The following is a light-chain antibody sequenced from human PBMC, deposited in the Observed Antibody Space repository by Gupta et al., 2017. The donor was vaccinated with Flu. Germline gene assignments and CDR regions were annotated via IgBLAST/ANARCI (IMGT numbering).Light chain of an antibody. CDR2: AAS. CDR3: QQSDSPPWT. V-gene: IGKV1-39*01. Sequence: DIQMTQSPSSVSASVGDRLTITCRASQYIGTNLNWYQQRPGKAPKVLIFAASTLESGVSSRFSAGGAGTDFRLTISSLEPEDIATYYCQQSDSPPWTFGQGTKVEI. CDR1: QYIGTN. J-gene: IGKJ1*01.